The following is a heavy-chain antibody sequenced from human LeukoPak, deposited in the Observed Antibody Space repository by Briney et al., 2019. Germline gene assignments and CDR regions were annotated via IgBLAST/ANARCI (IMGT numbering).Heavy chain of an antibody. CDR3: ARLGWKSMVLGFDY. V-gene: IGHV4-39*01. D-gene: IGHD3-10*01. J-gene: IGHJ4*02. Sequence: SETLSFTCTVSGGSISSSSYYWGWIRQPPGKGLEWTGSIYYSGSTYYNPSLKSRVTISVDTSKNQFSLKLSSVAAADTAVYYCARLGWKSMVLGFDYWGQGTLVTVSS. CDR2: IYYSGST. CDR1: GGSISSSSYY.